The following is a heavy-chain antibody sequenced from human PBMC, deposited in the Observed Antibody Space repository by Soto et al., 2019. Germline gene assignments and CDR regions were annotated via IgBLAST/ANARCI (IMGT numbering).Heavy chain of an antibody. Sequence: SVKVSCKASGGTFSSYTISWVRQAPGQGLEWMGRIIPILGIANYAQKFQGRVTITADKSTSTAYMELSSLRSEDTAVYYCARESREYCSGGSCYSSDVDAFDIWGQGTMVTVPS. CDR3: ARESREYCSGGSCYSSDVDAFDI. D-gene: IGHD2-15*01. CDR1: GGTFSSYT. V-gene: IGHV1-69*04. CDR2: IIPILGIA. J-gene: IGHJ3*02.